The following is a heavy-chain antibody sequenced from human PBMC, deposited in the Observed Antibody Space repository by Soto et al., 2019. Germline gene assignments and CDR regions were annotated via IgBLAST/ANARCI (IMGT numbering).Heavy chain of an antibody. CDR3: AESRGTIFG. Sequence: QVQLQESGPGLVKPSGTLSLTCAVSGGSISSSNWWSWVRQPPGKGLEWIGEISHRGTTNYNPSLKSRVTISVDKPKNQFSLKLSSVTAADTAVYYCAESRGTIFGWGQGTLVTVSS. J-gene: IGHJ4*02. CDR2: ISHRGTT. D-gene: IGHD3-3*01. CDR1: GGSISSSNW. V-gene: IGHV4-4*02.